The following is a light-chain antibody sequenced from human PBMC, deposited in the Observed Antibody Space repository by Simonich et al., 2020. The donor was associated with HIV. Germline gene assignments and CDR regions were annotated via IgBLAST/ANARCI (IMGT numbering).Light chain of an antibody. V-gene: IGKV1-5*03. CDR3: QQYNSYSTWT. Sequence: DIQMTQSPSTLSASVGDRVTITFRASQSISSWLAWYQQKPGKAPKLLIYKASSLERGVPSRFSGSGSGTEFTLTISSLQPDDFATYYCQQYNSYSTWTFGQGTKVEIK. CDR2: KAS. CDR1: QSISSW. J-gene: IGKJ1*01.